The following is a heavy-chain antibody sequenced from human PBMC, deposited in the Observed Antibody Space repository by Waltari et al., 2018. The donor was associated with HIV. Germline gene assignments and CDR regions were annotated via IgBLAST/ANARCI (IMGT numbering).Heavy chain of an antibody. J-gene: IGHJ6*02. CDR2: TYVSGAT. Sequence: QGQLEESGPGLVRPSATLSLTVSLPGGFINDRNFWLSCLRRLRQPAGKAPEWIGRTYVSGATDYNPSLRGRVSISRDTSRRQIALRLTSVTAADAAVYYCARETFFMVRGVSPYYVFNGVDVWGRGTTVSVSS. CDR3: ARETFFMVRGVSPYYVFNGVDV. D-gene: IGHD3-10*01. CDR1: GGFINDRNFW. V-gene: IGHV4-61*02.